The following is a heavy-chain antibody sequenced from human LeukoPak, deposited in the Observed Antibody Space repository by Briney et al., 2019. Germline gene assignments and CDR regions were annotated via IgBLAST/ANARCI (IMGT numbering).Heavy chain of an antibody. CDR2: INHSGST. D-gene: IGHD4-23*01. Sequence: SETLSLTCAVYGGSFSGYYWSWIRQPPGKGLEWIGEINHSGSTNYNPSLKSRVTISVDTSKNQFSLKQSSVTAADTAVYYCARGPPPPDYGGNSDYFDYWGQGTLVTVSS. J-gene: IGHJ4*02. CDR3: ARGPPPPDYGGNSDYFDY. CDR1: GGSFSGYY. V-gene: IGHV4-34*01.